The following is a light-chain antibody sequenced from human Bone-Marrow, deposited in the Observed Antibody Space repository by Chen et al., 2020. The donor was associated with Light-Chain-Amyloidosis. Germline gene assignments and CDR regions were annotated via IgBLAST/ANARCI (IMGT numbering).Light chain of an antibody. Sequence: SYVLTQPSWVSVAPGQTATISCGGNNIGYTSVHWYQQTPGQAPLLVVYDNSDRPSGIPERLSASKSGNTATLTISRVEDGDEADYYCQVWDRGSDRPVFGGGTKLTVL. CDR1: NIGYTS. J-gene: IGLJ3*02. V-gene: IGLV3-21*02. CDR3: QVWDRGSDRPV. CDR2: DNS.